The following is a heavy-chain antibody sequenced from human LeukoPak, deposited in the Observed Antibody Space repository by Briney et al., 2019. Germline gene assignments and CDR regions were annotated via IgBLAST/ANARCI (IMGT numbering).Heavy chain of an antibody. J-gene: IGHJ4*02. Sequence: GGSLRLSCAASGLTVSSSYMSWVRQDPGKGLEWVSIIYIGDNPHYADSVKGRFTISRHNSKNTLYLQMNNLRAEDTAVYYCARVRPWVFDYWGQGTLVTVSS. V-gene: IGHV3-53*04. CDR3: ARVRPWVFDY. CDR2: IYIGDNP. CDR1: GLTVSSSY.